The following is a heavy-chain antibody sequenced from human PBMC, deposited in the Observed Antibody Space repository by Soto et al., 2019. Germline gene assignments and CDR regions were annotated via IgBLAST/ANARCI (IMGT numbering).Heavy chain of an antibody. CDR2: ISAYNGNT. CDR3: ARGGYYDSSGSDAFDI. D-gene: IGHD3-22*01. Sequence: ASVKVSCKASGYTFTSYGISWVRQAPGQGLEWMGWISAYNGNTNYAQKLQGRVTMTTDTSTSTAYMELRSLRSDDTAVYYCARGGYYDSSGSDAFDIWGQGTMVTVSS. CDR1: GYTFTSYG. V-gene: IGHV1-18*04. J-gene: IGHJ3*02.